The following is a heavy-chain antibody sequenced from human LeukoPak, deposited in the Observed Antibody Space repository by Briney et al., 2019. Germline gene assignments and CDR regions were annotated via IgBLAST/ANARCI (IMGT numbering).Heavy chain of an antibody. CDR3: ARERCTGGSCSRPRTSYYFDC. Sequence: PSETPSLTCAVSGGALSGYYWSWVRQPPGKGLGWIGGIYYSGSTNYNPSLTSRVTISVDTSTNQFSLKMSSVTAADTAVYYCARERCTGGSCSRPRTSYYFDCWGQGTLVTAS. CDR2: IYYSGST. D-gene: IGHD2-15*01. J-gene: IGHJ4*02. V-gene: IGHV4-34*11. CDR1: GGALSGYY.